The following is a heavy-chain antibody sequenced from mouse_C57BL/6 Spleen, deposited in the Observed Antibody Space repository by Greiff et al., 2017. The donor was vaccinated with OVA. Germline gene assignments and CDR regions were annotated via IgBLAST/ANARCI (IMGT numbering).Heavy chain of an antibody. D-gene: IGHD1-1*01. Sequence: VKLMESGPELVKPGASVKLSCKASGYTFTSYDINWVKQRPGQGLEWIGWIYPRDGSTKYNEKFKGKATLTVDTSSSTAYMELHSLTSEDSAVYFCAREDYGSSYSFAYWGQGTLVTVSA. CDR2: IYPRDGST. V-gene: IGHV1-85*01. CDR1: GYTFTSYD. CDR3: AREDYGSSYSFAY. J-gene: IGHJ3*01.